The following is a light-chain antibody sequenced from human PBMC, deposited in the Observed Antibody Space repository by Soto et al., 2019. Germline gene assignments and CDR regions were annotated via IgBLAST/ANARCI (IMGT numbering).Light chain of an antibody. V-gene: IGLV2-14*02. CDR1: SSDVGSYNL. CDR3: SSYTSDSSYV. Sequence: QSALTQPASVSGSPGQSITISCTGTSSDVGSYNLVSWYQQHPGKAPQLMIYAVSNRPSGVSNRFSASKSGNTASLFISGLQAEDEADYYCSSYTSDSSYVFGSGTKVTVL. CDR2: AVS. J-gene: IGLJ1*01.